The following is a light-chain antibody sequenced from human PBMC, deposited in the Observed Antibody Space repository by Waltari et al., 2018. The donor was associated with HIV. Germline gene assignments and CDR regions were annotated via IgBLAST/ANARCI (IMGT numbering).Light chain of an antibody. V-gene: IGKV1-5*03. CDR2: KAS. Sequence: DIQLTQSPSTLSALIGDRVTITCRASQSITQWLAWYQQKPGKALTLRIYKASVLESGVPSRFSGSGSATDFTLYISSLQPVDSATYYCQKYNRTPWAFGQGTKVEIK. J-gene: IGKJ1*01. CDR3: QKYNRTPWA. CDR1: QSITQW.